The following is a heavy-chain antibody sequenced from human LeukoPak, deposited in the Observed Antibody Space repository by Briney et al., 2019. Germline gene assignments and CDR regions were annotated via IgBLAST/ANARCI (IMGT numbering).Heavy chain of an antibody. Sequence: QTGGSLRLSCAASGFTFSDHYMDWVRQAPGKGLEWVGRIRNKANSYTTEYAASVKGRFTISRDDSKNSLYLQMNSLKCEDTAVYYCAREWDSGSYYLGYFDYWGQGTLVTVSS. D-gene: IGHD1-26*01. J-gene: IGHJ4*02. CDR1: GFTFSDHY. CDR3: AREWDSGSYYLGYFDY. V-gene: IGHV3-72*01. CDR2: IRNKANSYTT.